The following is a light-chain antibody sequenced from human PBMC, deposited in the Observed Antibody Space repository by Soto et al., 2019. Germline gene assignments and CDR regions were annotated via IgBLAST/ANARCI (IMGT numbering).Light chain of an antibody. CDR3: QQFNNWPPSIT. CDR1: QIVSSN. V-gene: IGKV3-15*01. J-gene: IGKJ5*01. CDR2: GAS. Sequence: DMVVTQSPATLSLSPGERATLSCRASQIVSSNLAWYQQKPGQAPRLLIYGASTRATGIPARFSGSGSGTEFTLTISSLQSEDFAVYYCQQFNNWPPSITFGQGTRLAIK.